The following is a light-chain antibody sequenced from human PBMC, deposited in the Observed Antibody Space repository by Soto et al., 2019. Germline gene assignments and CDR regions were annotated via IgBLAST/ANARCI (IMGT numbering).Light chain of an antibody. CDR2: AAF. J-gene: IGKJ1*01. CDR3: LQDYNYPRT. V-gene: IGKV1-6*01. Sequence: GDRVTITCRASQDIRNDLGWYQKKPGKAPELLIYAAFSLQSGVPSRFSGSGSGTDFTLTISSLHPEDFATYYCLQDYNYPRTFGQGTKVEMK. CDR1: QDIRND.